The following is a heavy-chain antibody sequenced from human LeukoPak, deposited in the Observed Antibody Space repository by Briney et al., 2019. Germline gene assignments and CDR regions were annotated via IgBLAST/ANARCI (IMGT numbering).Heavy chain of an antibody. Sequence: SGGSLRLSCAASGFTFSSYAMSWVRQAPGKGLEWVSAISGSGGSTYYADSMKGRFTISRDNSKNIMYLQMNSLRAEDTAVYYCAKDQGSGSGYYSWGYFDYWGQGTLVTVSS. D-gene: IGHD3-10*01. J-gene: IGHJ4*02. CDR3: AKDQGSGSGYYSWGYFDY. CDR1: GFTFSSYA. V-gene: IGHV3-23*01. CDR2: ISGSGGST.